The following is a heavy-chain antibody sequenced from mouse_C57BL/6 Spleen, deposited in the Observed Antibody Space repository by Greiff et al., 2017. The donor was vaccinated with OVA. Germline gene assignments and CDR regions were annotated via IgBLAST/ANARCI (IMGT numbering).Heavy chain of an antibody. CDR1: GYTFTSYW. CDR2: IDPSDSET. CDR3: ASQDGNYGFDY. D-gene: IGHD2-1*01. J-gene: IGHJ2*01. V-gene: IGHV1-52*01. Sequence: VQLQQSGAELVRPGSSVKLSCKASGYTFTSYWMHWVKQRPIQGLEWIGNIDPSDSETHYNQKFKDKATLTVDKSSSTAYMQLSSLTSEDSAVYYCASQDGNYGFDYWGQGTTLTVSS.